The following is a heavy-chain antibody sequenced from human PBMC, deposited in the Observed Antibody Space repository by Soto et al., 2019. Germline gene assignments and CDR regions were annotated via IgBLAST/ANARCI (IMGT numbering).Heavy chain of an antibody. CDR3: AKAPYSGSPVAYFDY. CDR2: ISGSGGST. CDR1: GFTFSSYA. J-gene: IGHJ4*02. V-gene: IGHV3-23*01. D-gene: IGHD1-26*01. Sequence: PGGSLRLSCAASGFTFSSYAMSWIRQAPGKGLEWVSAISGSGGSTYYADSVKGRFTISRDNSKNTLYLQMNSLRAEDTAVYYCAKAPYSGSPVAYFDYWGQGTLVTVSS.